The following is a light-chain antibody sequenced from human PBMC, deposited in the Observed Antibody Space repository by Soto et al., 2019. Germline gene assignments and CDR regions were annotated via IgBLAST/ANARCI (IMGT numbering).Light chain of an antibody. CDR1: QSVGSNY. V-gene: IGKV3-20*01. J-gene: IGKJ1*01. CDR2: GAS. CDR3: QQYSSSIQT. Sequence: EIVLTQFPGTLSLSPGERATLSCRASQSVGSNYLAWYQQRPGQPPNLLIFGASHRAPDIPDRFSGSGSGTDFTLTISRLEPEDFAVYYCQQYSSSIQTFGQGTKVEIK.